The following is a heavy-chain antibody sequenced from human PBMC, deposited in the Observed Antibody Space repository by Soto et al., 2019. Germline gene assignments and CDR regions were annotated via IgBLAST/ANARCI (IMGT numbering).Heavy chain of an antibody. CDR1: GYTFTIYY. D-gene: IGHD3-3*01. CDR2: INAGNGNT. V-gene: IGHV1-3*01. J-gene: IGHJ6*02. CDR3: ARVWHYDFWSGFSIPYYYGMDV. Sequence: ASVKVSCRASGYTFTIYYMHWVRQTPGQGLEWMGWINAGNGNTKYSQKFQGRVTITADESTSTAYMELSSLRSEDTAVYYWARVWHYDFWSGFSIPYYYGMDVWGQGTTVTVSS.